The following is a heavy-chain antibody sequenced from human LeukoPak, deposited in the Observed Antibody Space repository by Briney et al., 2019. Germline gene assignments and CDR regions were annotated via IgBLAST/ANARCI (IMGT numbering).Heavy chain of an antibody. D-gene: IGHD6-19*01. Sequence: SETLSLTCTVSGGSISSYYWSWIRQPPGKGLEWIGYIYYSGSTNYNSSLKSRVTISVDTSKNQFSLKLSSVTAADTAVYYCARGDSSGWSLAPQFDYWGQGTLVTVSS. J-gene: IGHJ4*02. CDR2: IYYSGST. V-gene: IGHV4-59*01. CDR1: GGSISSYY. CDR3: ARGDSSGWSLAPQFDY.